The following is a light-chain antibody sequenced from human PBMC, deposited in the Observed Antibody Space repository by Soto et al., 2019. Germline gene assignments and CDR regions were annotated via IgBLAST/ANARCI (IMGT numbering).Light chain of an antibody. V-gene: IGLV2-14*01. CDR1: SSDIGGYDC. CDR3: SSYTGSSVI. Sequence: QSALTQPASVSGSPGQSITISCTGTSSDIGGYDCVSWYQQHPGKAPKLMIFEVSNRPSGVSNRFPGSKSGNTASLTISGLQAEDEADYYCSSYTGSSVIFGGGTQLTVL. J-gene: IGLJ2*01. CDR2: EVS.